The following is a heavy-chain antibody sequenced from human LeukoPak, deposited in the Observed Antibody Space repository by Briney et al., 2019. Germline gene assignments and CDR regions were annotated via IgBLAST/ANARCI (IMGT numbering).Heavy chain of an antibody. CDR2: INPNSGGT. J-gene: IGHJ5*02. CDR3: ARADRLDGGPYLIGP. CDR1: GYSFTDFY. V-gene: IGHV1-2*02. D-gene: IGHD2-21*01. Sequence: ASVKVSCKTSGYSFTDFYMHWVRQAPGQGLEWMGWINPNSGGTSSAQKFQGRVTMTRDTSITTVYMEVSWLTSDDTAIYYCARADRLDGGPYLIGPWGQGTLVTVSS.